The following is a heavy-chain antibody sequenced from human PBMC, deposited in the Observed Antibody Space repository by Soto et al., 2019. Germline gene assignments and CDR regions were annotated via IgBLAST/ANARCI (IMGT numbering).Heavy chain of an antibody. CDR2: ISGSGGST. CDR3: AKGGGSGDY. CDR1: GFTFSSYA. Sequence: GGSLRLSCAASGFTFSSYAMSWVRHAPGKGWEGESTISGSGGSTYYANSVKSRFTISRDNSKNTLYLQMNSLRAEDTAVYYCAKGGGSGDYWGQGTLVTVSS. D-gene: IGHD3-16*01. J-gene: IGHJ4*02. V-gene: IGHV3-23*01.